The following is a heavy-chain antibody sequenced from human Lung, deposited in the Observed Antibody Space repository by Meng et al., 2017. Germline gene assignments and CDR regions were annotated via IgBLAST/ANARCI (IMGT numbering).Heavy chain of an antibody. CDR3: ARDPRVLLWFGESGWFDP. CDR2: ISSSSSYI. V-gene: IGHV3-21*01. Sequence: EVQLVESGGGLVKPGGSLRLSGAASGFTFSSYSMNWVRQAPGKGLEWVSSISSSSSYIYYADSVKGRFTISRDNAKNSLYLQMNSLRAEDTAVYYCARDPRVLLWFGESGWFDPWGQGTLVTVSS. D-gene: IGHD3-10*01. J-gene: IGHJ5*02. CDR1: GFTFSSYS.